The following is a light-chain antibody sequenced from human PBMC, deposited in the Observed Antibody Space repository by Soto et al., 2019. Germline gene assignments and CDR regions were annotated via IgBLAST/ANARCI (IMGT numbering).Light chain of an antibody. CDR3: QQYNNWPLT. CDR2: GAS. J-gene: IGKJ4*01. V-gene: IGKV3-15*01. CDR1: QSVSSD. Sequence: DTVMTQSPATLSVSPGERATLSCRASQSVSSDLAWYQLKPGQPPRLLIYGASTRATGIPPRFSGSGSGTEFPRTISSPQSEDFALYHCQQYNNWPLTFGGGTMVEIK.